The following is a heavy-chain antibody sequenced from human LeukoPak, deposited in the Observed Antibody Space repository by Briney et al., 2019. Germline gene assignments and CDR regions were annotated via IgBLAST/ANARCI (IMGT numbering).Heavy chain of an antibody. CDR1: GGSIRSYY. Sequence: SEALSLTCTVSGGSIRSYYWSWIRQPPGKGLEWIGYIYYTGSTSYNPSLKSRVAMSLDASKNQFSLELNSVTPADTAVYYCARGGNYWPQWWFDPWGRGTLVSVSS. V-gene: IGHV4-59*01. J-gene: IGHJ5*02. CDR3: ARGGNYWPQWWFDP. D-gene: IGHD1-26*01. CDR2: IYYTGST.